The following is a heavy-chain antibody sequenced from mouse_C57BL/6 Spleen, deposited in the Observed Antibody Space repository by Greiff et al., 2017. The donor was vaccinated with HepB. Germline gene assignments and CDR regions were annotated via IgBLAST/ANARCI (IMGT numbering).Heavy chain of an antibody. CDR1: GYTFTSYW. Sequence: VQLQQPGAELVRPGSSVKLSCKASGYTFTSYWMDWVKQRPGQGLEWIGNIYPSDSETHYNQKFKDKATLTVDKSSSTAYMQLSSLTSEDSAVYYCARGLRGDYWGQGTTLTVSS. V-gene: IGHV1-61*01. J-gene: IGHJ2*01. CDR2: IYPSDSET. D-gene: IGHD1-1*01. CDR3: ARGLRGDY.